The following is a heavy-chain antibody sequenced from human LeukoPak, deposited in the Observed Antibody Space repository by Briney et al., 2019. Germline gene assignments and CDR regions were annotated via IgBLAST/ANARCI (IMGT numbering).Heavy chain of an antibody. CDR3: ARLASHCSDSTCQVMRWFDP. CDR1: GYTFTTYW. D-gene: IGHD2-15*01. CDR2: IYPGGFDT. J-gene: IGHJ5*02. Sequence: GESLKISCKGSGYTFTTYWIGWVRQMPGKGLEWMGIIYPGGFDTRYSPSFQGQVTISADKSINTAYLQWSSLKASDTAIYYCARLASHCSDSTCQVMRWFDPWGQGTLVTVSS. V-gene: IGHV5-51*01.